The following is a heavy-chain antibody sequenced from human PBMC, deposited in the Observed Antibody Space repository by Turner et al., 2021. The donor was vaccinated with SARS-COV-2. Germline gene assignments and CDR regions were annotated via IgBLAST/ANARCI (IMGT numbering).Heavy chain of an antibody. J-gene: IGHJ4*02. CDR2: IKQDGSET. Sequence: EVQLAESGGGLVLPGGSLRLSCAASGFTFNNHWMNWVRQAPGKGLEWVAIIKQDGSETLYVDSVKGRFTISRDNAKNSLYLQMNSLRAEDTAIYYCARGSGWVADYWGQGTLVTVSS. D-gene: IGHD6-19*01. CDR1: GFTFNNHW. CDR3: ARGSGWVADY. V-gene: IGHV3-7*01.